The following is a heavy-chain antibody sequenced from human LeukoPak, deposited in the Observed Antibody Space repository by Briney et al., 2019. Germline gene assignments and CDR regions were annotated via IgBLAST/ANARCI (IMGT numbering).Heavy chain of an antibody. CDR3: ARDRSYDSSGYLTG. CDR1: GFTFSSYS. J-gene: IGHJ4*02. V-gene: IGHV3-21*01. Sequence: GGSLRLPCAASGFTFSSYSMNWVRQAPGKGLEWVSSISSSSSYIYYADSVKGRFTISRDNAKNSLYLQMNSLRAEDTAVYYRARDRSYDSSGYLTGWGQGTLVTVSS. D-gene: IGHD3-22*01. CDR2: ISSSSSYI.